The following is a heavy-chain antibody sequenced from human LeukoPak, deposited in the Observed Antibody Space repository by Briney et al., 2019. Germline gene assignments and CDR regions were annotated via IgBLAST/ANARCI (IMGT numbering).Heavy chain of an antibody. J-gene: IGHJ4*02. CDR3: ARGQFVTIFGVADY. Sequence: GRSLRLSCAASGFTFSSYAMHWVRQAPGKGLEWVAVISYDGSNKYYADSVKGRFTISRDNSKNTLYLQMNSLRAEDTAVYYCARGQFVTIFGVADYWGQGALVTVSS. D-gene: IGHD3-3*01. CDR1: GFTFSSYA. CDR2: ISYDGSNK. V-gene: IGHV3-30*01.